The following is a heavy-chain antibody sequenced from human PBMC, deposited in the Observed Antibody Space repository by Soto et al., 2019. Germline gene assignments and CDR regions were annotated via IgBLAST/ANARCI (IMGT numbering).Heavy chain of an antibody. J-gene: IGHJ6*03. Sequence: VQLVESGGGLVQPGGSLRLSCAASGFTVSSNYMSWVRQAPGKGLEWVSVIYSGGSTYYADSVKGRFTISRDNSKNTLYLQMNSLRAEDTAVYYCARDWYGDPSYYYYYYMDVWGKGTTVTVSS. CDR1: GFTVSSNY. D-gene: IGHD4-17*01. V-gene: IGHV3-66*01. CDR2: IYSGGST. CDR3: ARDWYGDPSYYYYYYMDV.